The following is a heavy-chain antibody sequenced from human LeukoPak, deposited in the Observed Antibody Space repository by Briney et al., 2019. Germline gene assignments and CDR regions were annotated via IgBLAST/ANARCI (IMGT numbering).Heavy chain of an antibody. CDR3: ARDSPPSY. Sequence: GGSLRLSCAASGFPFSDYYMSWIRQAPGKGLEWISYISGSSSYSNYADSVKGRFTISRDNAQNSLYLQMNSLRVEDTAVYYCARDSPPSYWGQGTLVVVSS. CDR1: GFPFSDYY. J-gene: IGHJ4*02. CDR2: ISGSSSYS. V-gene: IGHV3-11*06.